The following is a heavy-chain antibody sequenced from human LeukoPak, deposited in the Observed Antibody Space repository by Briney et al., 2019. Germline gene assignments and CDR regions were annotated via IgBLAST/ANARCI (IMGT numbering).Heavy chain of an antibody. Sequence: SETLSLTCTVSGGSISSYYWSWIRQPPGKGLEWIGYIYYSGSTNYNPSLKSRVTISVDTSKNQFSLKLSSATAADTAVYYCARSKGWFDPWGQGTLVTVSS. CDR2: IYYSGST. CDR3: ARSKGWFDP. J-gene: IGHJ5*02. CDR1: GGSISSYY. V-gene: IGHV4-59*08.